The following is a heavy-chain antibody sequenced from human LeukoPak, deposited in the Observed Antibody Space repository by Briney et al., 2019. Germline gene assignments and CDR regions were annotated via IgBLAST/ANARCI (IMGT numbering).Heavy chain of an antibody. V-gene: IGHV1-18*04. J-gene: IGHJ5*02. D-gene: IGHD2-2*01. CDR3: ARDLPLIVVVPAATKRNWFDP. CDR2: ISAYNGNT. CDR1: GYTFTSYG. Sequence: ASVKVSCKASGYTFTSYGISWVRQAPGQGREWMGWISAYNGNTNYAQKLQGRVTMTTDTSTSTAYMELRSLRSDDTAVYYCARDLPLIVVVPAATKRNWFDPWGQGTLVTVSS.